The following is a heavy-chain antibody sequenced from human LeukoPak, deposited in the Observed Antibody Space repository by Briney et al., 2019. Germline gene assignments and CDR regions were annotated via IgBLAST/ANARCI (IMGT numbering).Heavy chain of an antibody. CDR3: ARGSVFTASYYHCMDF. CDR2: ISNSGENP. D-gene: IGHD2-8*01. V-gene: IGHV3-64*01. CDR1: GFTFSDYA. Sequence: GGSLRLSCAASGFTFSDYAMHWVRQAPGKGLECVSGISNSGENPHYANSVKGRFTISRDNSKNTLYLQMGSLKTEDLAVYYCARGSVFTASYYHCMDFWGQGTTVTVPS. J-gene: IGHJ6*02.